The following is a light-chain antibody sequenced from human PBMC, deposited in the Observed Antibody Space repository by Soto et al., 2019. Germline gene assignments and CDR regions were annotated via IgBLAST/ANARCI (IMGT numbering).Light chain of an antibody. V-gene: IGKV2-30*01. Sequence: DVVMTQSPLSLPVTLGQPASISCRSSRSLVYSDGNAYLNWFQQRPRQSPRRLIYKASNRDSGVPDRFGGSGSGTDFTLQISRVEAEDVGVYYCRQATHWPPTFGRGTRVEIK. J-gene: IGKJ1*01. CDR1: RSLVYSDGNAY. CDR2: KAS. CDR3: RQATHWPPT.